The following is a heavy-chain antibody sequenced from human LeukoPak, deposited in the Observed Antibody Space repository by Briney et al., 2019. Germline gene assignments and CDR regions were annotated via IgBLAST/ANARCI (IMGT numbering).Heavy chain of an antibody. Sequence: GGSLRLSCAASGFTFSDYYMSWIRQAPGKGLEWVSYISSSGSTIYYADSVKGRFTISRDNAKSSLYLQMNSLRAEDTAVYYCARSGCTNGVCYRALFDYWGQGTLVTVSS. CDR1: GFTFSDYY. J-gene: IGHJ4*02. CDR2: ISSSGSTI. CDR3: ARSGCTNGVCYRALFDY. V-gene: IGHV3-11*04. D-gene: IGHD2-8*01.